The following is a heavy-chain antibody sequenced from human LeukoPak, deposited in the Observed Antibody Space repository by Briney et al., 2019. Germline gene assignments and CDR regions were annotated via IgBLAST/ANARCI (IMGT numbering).Heavy chain of an antibody. Sequence: SETLSLTCAVSGGSISSGGYSWSWIRRPPGKGLEWIGHIYHSGSTYYSPSLNSRVTISMDRSKNHFSLKLSSMTAADTAVYYCARDLFDYSSLGRYFDYWGQGALVTVSS. CDR1: GGSISSGGYS. J-gene: IGHJ4*02. CDR3: ARDLFDYSSLGRYFDY. CDR2: IYHSGST. D-gene: IGHD4-11*01. V-gene: IGHV4-30-2*01.